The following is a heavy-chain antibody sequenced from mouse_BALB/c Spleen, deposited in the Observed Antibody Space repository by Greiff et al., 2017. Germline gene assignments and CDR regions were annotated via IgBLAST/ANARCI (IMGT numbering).Heavy chain of an antibody. CDR1: GFDFSRYW. J-gene: IGHJ1*01. Sequence: EVMLVESGGGLVQPGGSLKLSCAASGFDFSRYWMSWVRQAPGKGLEWIGEINPDSSTINYTPSLKDKFIISRDNAKNTLYLQMSKVRSEDTALYYCAREGIYYGYDDVLLFWYFDVWGAGTTVTVSS. CDR2: INPDSSTI. V-gene: IGHV4-1*02. CDR3: AREGIYYGYDDVLLFWYFDV. D-gene: IGHD2-2*01.